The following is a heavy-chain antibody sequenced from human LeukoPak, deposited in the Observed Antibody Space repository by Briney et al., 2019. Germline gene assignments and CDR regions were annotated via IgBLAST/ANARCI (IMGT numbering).Heavy chain of an antibody. J-gene: IGHJ6*02. V-gene: IGHV3-30*18. CDR3: AKDFQGELLGY. Sequence: GGSLRLSCAASGFTFSSYGMHWVRQAPGKGLEWVAVISYDGSNKYYADSVKGRFTISRDNSKNTLYLQMNSLRAEDTAVYYCAKDFQGELLGYWGQGTTVTVSS. CDR1: GFTFSSYG. CDR2: ISYDGSNK. D-gene: IGHD1-26*01.